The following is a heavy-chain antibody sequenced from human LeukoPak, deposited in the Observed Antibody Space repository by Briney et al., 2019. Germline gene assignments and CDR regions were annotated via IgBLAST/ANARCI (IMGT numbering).Heavy chain of an antibody. CDR1: GGSISSGDYY. J-gene: IGHJ5*02. Sequence: PSETLSLTCTVSGGSISSGDYYWSWIRQPPGKGLEWIGYIYYSGSTYYNPSLKSRVTISVDTSKNQFSLKLSSVTAADTAVYYWARGRVLLWFGELLGDWFDPWGQGTLVTVSS. CDR2: IYYSGST. CDR3: ARGRVLLWFGELLGDWFDP. V-gene: IGHV4-30-4*01. D-gene: IGHD3-10*01.